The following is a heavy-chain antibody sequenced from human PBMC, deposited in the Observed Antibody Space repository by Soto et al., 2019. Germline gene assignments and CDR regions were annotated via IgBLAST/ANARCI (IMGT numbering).Heavy chain of an antibody. CDR1: GYTFNNYG. CDR3: ARDLDGSGSYYTDD. J-gene: IGHJ4*02. CDR2: IGAYNGNI. Sequence: AASVKVSCKASGYTFNNYGISWVRQAPGQGLEWMGRIGAYNGNIKYAEKLQGRVTVTTDTSTSTAYMELRSLRSDDTAVYYCARDLDGSGSYYTDDWGQGTLVTVYS. D-gene: IGHD3-10*01. V-gene: IGHV1-18*01.